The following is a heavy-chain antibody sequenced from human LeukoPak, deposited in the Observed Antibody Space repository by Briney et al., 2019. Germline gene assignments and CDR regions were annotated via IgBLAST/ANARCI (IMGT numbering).Heavy chain of an antibody. D-gene: IGHD2-2*01. J-gene: IGHJ4*02. V-gene: IGHV4-38-2*02. Sequence: PSETLSLTCTVSGYSISSGYYWGWIRQPPGKGLEWIGSIYHSGSTYYNPSLKSRVTISVDTSKNQFSLKLSSVTAADTAVYYCARHPYCSSTSCPRGYFDYWGQGTLVTVSS. CDR3: ARHPYCSSTSCPRGYFDY. CDR2: IYHSGST. CDR1: GYSISSGYY.